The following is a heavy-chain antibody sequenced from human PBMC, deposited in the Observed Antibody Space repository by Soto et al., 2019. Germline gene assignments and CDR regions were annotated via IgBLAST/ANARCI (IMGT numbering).Heavy chain of an antibody. D-gene: IGHD5-12*01. CDR1: GFTFSSYG. J-gene: IGHJ3*02. Sequence: QVQLVESGGGVVQPGRSLRLSCAASGFTFSSYGMHWVRQAPGKGLEWVAVISYDGSNKYYADSVKGRFTISRDNSKNTLYLQMNSLRAEDRAVYYCAKLPDVDIVADGKNAFDIWGQGTMVTVSS. CDR3: AKLPDVDIVADGKNAFDI. V-gene: IGHV3-30*18. CDR2: ISYDGSNK.